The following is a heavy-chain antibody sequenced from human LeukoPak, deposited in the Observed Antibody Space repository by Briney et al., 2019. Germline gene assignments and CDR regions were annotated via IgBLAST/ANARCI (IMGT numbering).Heavy chain of an antibody. CDR1: GFIFSGYY. D-gene: IGHD3/OR15-3a*01. Sequence: GGSLRLSCATSGFIFSGYYMSWIRQTPGKGLEWVSYISGSGNDISYADSVKGRFTISRDNAKGSLYLQMNSLRAADTAVYYCGTHAGRTGSDDWGQGTLVTVSS. CDR3: GTHAGRTGSDD. J-gene: IGHJ4*02. CDR2: ISGSGNDI. V-gene: IGHV3-11*01.